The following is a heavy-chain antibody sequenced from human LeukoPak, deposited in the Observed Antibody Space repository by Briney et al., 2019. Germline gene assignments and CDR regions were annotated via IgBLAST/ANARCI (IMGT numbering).Heavy chain of an antibody. D-gene: IGHD3-3*01. J-gene: IGHJ4*02. V-gene: IGHV4-34*01. Sequence: PSETLSLTCAVYGGSFSGYYWSWIRQPPGKGLEWIGEINHSGSTNYNPSLKGRVTISVDTSKNQFSLKLSSVTAADTAVYYCARGRFGITIFGVVITHFDYWGQGTLVTVSS. CDR2: INHSGST. CDR1: GGSFSGYY. CDR3: ARGRFGITIFGVVITHFDY.